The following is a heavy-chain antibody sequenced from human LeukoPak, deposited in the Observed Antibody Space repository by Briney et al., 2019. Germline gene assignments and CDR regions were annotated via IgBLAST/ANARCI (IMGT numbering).Heavy chain of an antibody. Sequence: APVKVSCKASGYTFTGYYMHWVRQAPGQGLEWMGWINPNSGGTNYAQKFQGRVTMTRDTSISTAYMELSRLRSDDTAVYYCARGAVAGWVYYFDYWGQGTLVTVSS. V-gene: IGHV1-2*02. J-gene: IGHJ4*02. CDR3: ARGAVAGWVYYFDY. CDR1: GYTFTGYY. CDR2: INPNSGGT. D-gene: IGHD6-19*01.